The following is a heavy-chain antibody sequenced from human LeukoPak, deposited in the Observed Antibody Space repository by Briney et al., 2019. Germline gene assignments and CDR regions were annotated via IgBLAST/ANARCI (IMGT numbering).Heavy chain of an antibody. CDR3: AREVVSSPSYFDS. J-gene: IGHJ4*02. D-gene: IGHD2-15*01. V-gene: IGHV3-21*04. Sequence: GGSLRLSCAASGFTFSDYHMNWVRQAPGKGLEWVAYISSASNYIYYADSVKGRLTVSRDNSKNTLYLLMNSLIPEDTAVYYCAREVVSSPSYFDSWGQGTLVTVSS. CDR2: ISSASNYI. CDR1: GFTFSDYH.